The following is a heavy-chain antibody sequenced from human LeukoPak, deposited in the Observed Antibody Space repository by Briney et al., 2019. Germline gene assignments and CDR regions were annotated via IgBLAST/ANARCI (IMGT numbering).Heavy chain of an antibody. Sequence: ASVKVSCKSSGYTFTGYYMHWVRQAPGQGLEWMGWINPNSGGTNYAQKFQGRVTMTRDTSISTAYMELSRLGSDDTAVYYCASLAVGIAAAGTNYYYYGMDVWGQGTTVTVSS. D-gene: IGHD6-13*01. V-gene: IGHV1-2*02. CDR3: ASLAVGIAAAGTNYYYYGMDV. J-gene: IGHJ6*02. CDR1: GYTFTGYY. CDR2: INPNSGGT.